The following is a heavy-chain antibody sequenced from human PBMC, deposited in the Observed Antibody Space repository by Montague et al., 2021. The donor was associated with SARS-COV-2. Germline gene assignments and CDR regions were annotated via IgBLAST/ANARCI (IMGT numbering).Heavy chain of an antibody. CDR3: ARGRGTALFRRIYFGMDV. J-gene: IGHJ6*02. CDR2: INHSGST. V-gene: IGHV4-34*01. CDR1: GGSFSGYY. Sequence: SETLSLTCAVYGGSFSGYYWGWIRQPPGKGLEWIGEINHSGSTNXNPSLKSRVTISVDTSKNQFSLKLSSVAAADTAVYYCARGRGTALFRRIYFGMDVWGQGTTVTVSS. D-gene: IGHD1-1*01.